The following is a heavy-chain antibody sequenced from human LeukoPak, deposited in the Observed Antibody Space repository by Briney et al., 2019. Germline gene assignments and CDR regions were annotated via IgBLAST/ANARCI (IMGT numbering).Heavy chain of an antibody. V-gene: IGHV3-66*01. J-gene: IGHJ4*02. CDR3: ARDLNYGDYPRAH. Sequence: PSETLSLTCAVYGGSFSGYYWSWVRQAPGKGLEWVSVIYSGGSTYYADSVKGRFTISRDNSKNTLYLQMNSLRAEDTAVYYCARDLNYGDYPRAHWGQGTLVTVSS. D-gene: IGHD4-17*01. CDR2: IYSGGST. CDR1: GGSFSGYY.